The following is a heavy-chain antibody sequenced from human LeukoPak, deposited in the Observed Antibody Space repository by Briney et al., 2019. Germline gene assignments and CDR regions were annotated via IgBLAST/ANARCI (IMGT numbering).Heavy chain of an antibody. V-gene: IGHV1-18*01. CDR3: ARVKRSGYYQVGLDY. CDR2: ISAYNGNT. D-gene: IGHD3-3*01. CDR1: VYTVTSYG. Sequence: ASVKVSFKGSVYTVTSYGISWVRQAPGQGLEWMGWISAYNGNTNYAQKLQGRVTMPTDTSTSTAYMELRSLRSDDTAVYYCARVKRSGYYQVGLDYWGQGTLVTVSS. J-gene: IGHJ4*02.